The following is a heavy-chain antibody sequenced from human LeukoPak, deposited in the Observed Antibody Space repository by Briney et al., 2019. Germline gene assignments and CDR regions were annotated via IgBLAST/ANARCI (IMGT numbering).Heavy chain of an antibody. CDR2: ISGSGGST. D-gene: IGHD6-13*01. CDR1: GFTFSSYA. Sequence: KTGRSLRLSCAAAGFTFSSYAMSWVRQAPGKWLECVSSISGSGGSTYYADSVKGRFTISRDNSKNTLYLQMNRLKAEDTALYYCAKDLEYSSSRLGGLQHWGQGTLVTVSS. V-gene: IGHV3-23*01. CDR3: AKDLEYSSSRLGGLQH. J-gene: IGHJ1*01.